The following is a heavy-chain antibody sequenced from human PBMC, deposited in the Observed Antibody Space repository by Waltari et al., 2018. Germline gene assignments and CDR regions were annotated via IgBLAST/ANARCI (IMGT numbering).Heavy chain of an antibody. V-gene: IGHV4-61*02. CDR2: IYTSGST. CDR3: VRNSGNPKYYFDN. Sequence: QVQLQESGPGLVKPSPTLSLTCTVSGGSLSSDTYYWSWIRQPAGKGLEWIGRIYTSGSTNYNPSLKSRVTVSVDTSKNQFSLNLNSVTAADTAVYYCVRNSGNPKYYFDNWGQGTLVTVSS. CDR1: GGSLSSDTYY. D-gene: IGHD5-12*01. J-gene: IGHJ4*02.